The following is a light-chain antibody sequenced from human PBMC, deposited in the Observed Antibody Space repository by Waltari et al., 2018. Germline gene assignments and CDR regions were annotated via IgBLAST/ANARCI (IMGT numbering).Light chain of an antibody. V-gene: IGLV2-23*03. CDR1: SSDVGSYSL. Sequence: QSALTQPASVSGSPGQSITISCTGPSSDVGSYSLVSWYQQHPGKAPTLMIYEGSNRAEGASIRFYGATCSDTAFPNSSGLRADDKAVYYCSCYVGTSTFVVFCGRTKVTFL. CDR3: SCYVGTSTFVV. J-gene: IGLJ2*01. CDR2: EGS.